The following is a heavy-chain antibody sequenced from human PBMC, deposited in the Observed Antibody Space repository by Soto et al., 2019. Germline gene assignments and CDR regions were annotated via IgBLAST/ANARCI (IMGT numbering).Heavy chain of an antibody. Sequence: PGGSLRLSCAASGFAFSSYWMHWVRQAPRKGLVWVSRINSDGSSTTYADSVKGRFTISRDNAKNTLYLQMNSLRAEDTAVYYCARVGYSSAWLLNYWGQGTLVTVYS. CDR2: INSDGSST. J-gene: IGHJ4*02. V-gene: IGHV3-74*01. CDR3: ARVGYSSAWLLNY. CDR1: GFAFSSYW. D-gene: IGHD6-25*01.